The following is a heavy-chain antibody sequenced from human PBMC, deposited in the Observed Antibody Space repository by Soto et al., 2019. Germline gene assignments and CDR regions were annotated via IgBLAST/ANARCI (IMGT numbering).Heavy chain of an antibody. CDR2: IYISGNT. V-gene: IGHV4-59*02. Sequence: QVQLQESGPGLVKPSETLSLSCTVSGDSVSSYYWSWIRQLPGRGLEWMGYIYISGNTNYNPSLKSRVTISRDTSKNQFSLNLKSVTAADTAVYYCARGVLRYYYYGMDVWGPGTTVTVSS. CDR3: ARGVLRYYYYGMDV. J-gene: IGHJ6*02. CDR1: GDSVSSYY.